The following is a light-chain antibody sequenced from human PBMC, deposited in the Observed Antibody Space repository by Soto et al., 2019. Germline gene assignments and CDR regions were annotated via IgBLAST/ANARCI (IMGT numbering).Light chain of an antibody. Sequence: EGVLTQSLDTLSLSPGERATLSCRASQSISSDYLVWYQQKPGQAPRLLIYDASNRATGIPARFSGSGSGTDFTLTISSLEPEDFAVYYCQQRSNWPPTFGQGTKVDIK. CDR2: DAS. CDR1: QSISSDY. V-gene: IGKV3-11*01. J-gene: IGKJ1*01. CDR3: QQRSNWPPT.